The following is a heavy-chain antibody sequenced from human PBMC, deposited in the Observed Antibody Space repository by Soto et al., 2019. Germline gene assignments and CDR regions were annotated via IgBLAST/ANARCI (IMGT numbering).Heavy chain of an antibody. CDR1: GYTFTSYG. CDR3: ARGPYYDFWSGYYNWFDP. Sequence: ASVKVSCKATGYTFTSYGISWVRQAPGQGLEWMGWISAYNGNTNYAQKLQGRVTMTTDTSTSTTYMELRSLRSDDTAVYDCARGPYYDFWSGYYNWFDPWGQGTLVTVSS. J-gene: IGHJ5*02. V-gene: IGHV1-18*01. D-gene: IGHD3-3*01. CDR2: ISAYNGNT.